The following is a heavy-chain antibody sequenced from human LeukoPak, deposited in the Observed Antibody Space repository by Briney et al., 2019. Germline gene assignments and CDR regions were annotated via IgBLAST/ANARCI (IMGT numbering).Heavy chain of an antibody. D-gene: IGHD3-22*01. CDR2: IYHSGST. Sequence: SETLSLTCTVSGYSISSGYYWGWIRQPPGKGLEWIGSIYHSGSTYYNPSLKSRVTISVDTSKNQFSLKLSSVTAADTAVYYCARDDREDYYDSSGYGIWGQGTLVTVSS. CDR3: ARDDREDYYDSSGYGI. V-gene: IGHV4-38-2*02. J-gene: IGHJ4*02. CDR1: GYSISSGYY.